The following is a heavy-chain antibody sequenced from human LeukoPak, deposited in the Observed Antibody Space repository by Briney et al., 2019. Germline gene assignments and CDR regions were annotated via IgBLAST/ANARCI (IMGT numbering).Heavy chain of an antibody. Sequence: PGGSLRLSCAASGFTFSSYALHWVRQAPGKGLEYVSAISASGGSTYYANSVKGRFTISRDNSKNTLYLQMGSLRIEDMAVYYRARVANAGYSSGWYWDYFDFWGQGTLVTVSS. CDR3: ARVANAGYSSGWYWDYFDF. V-gene: IGHV3-64*01. CDR1: GFTFSSYA. CDR2: ISASGGST. J-gene: IGHJ4*02. D-gene: IGHD6-19*01.